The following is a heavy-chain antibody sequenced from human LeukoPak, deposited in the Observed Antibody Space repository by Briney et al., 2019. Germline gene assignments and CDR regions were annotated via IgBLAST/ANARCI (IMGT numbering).Heavy chain of an antibody. V-gene: IGHV3-21*01. CDR1: GFTFSSYS. CDR3: ARDLKAAAGTYDY. J-gene: IGHJ4*02. D-gene: IGHD6-13*01. Sequence: KAGGSLRLSCAASGFTFSSYSMNWVRQAPGKGLEWVSSISSSSSYIYYADSVKGRFTISRDNAKNSLYLQMNSLRAEDTAVYYCARDLKAAAGTYDYWGQGTLVTVSS. CDR2: ISSSSSYI.